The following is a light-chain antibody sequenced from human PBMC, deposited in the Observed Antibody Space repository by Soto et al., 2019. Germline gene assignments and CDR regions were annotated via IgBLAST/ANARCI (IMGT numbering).Light chain of an antibody. CDR3: SSYAGSTNFYV. V-gene: IGLV2-8*01. CDR1: SSDVGAYEY. Sequence: QSVLTPPPSASGSPGQSVTISCAGSSSDVGAYEYVSWYQQHPSKAPKLILYEVTKRPSGVPDRFSGSKSGNTASLTVSALQAEDEAAYYCSSYAGSTNFYVFGTGTKVTVL. J-gene: IGLJ1*01. CDR2: EVT.